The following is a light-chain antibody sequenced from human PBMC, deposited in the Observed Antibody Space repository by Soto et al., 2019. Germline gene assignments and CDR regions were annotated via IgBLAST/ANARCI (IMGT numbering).Light chain of an antibody. CDR1: QSISGW. CDR3: QQYNTYWT. Sequence: DIPMTQSPSTLSASVGDRVTITCRASQSISGWLAWFQQKPGKAPKLLIYKASTLESGVPSRFSGSGSGTEFTLTISRLHPDDFATFYCQQYNTYWTFGQGTKVEIK. J-gene: IGKJ1*01. V-gene: IGKV1-5*03. CDR2: KAS.